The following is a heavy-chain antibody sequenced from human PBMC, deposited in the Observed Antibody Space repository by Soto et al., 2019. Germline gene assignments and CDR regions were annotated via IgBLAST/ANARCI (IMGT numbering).Heavy chain of an antibody. V-gene: IGHV3-7*05. Sequence: EVQLVESGGGLVQPGGSLRLSCAASGFTFSTYWMSWVRQAPGQGLEWVANINEDGSERYYVDSVKGRFTISRDNAKNSLYLQLYSVRGEETGVYYCASVWFVDKWGSGTGVTVSS. D-gene: IGHD3-10*01. CDR2: INEDGSER. CDR3: ASVWFVDK. J-gene: IGHJ4*02. CDR1: GFTFSTYW.